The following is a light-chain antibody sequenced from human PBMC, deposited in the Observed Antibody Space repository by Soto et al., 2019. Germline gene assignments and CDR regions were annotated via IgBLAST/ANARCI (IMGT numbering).Light chain of an antibody. J-gene: IGKJ4*01. CDR3: QQYGSSPLT. V-gene: IGKV3-20*01. CDR1: QSVSYTF. CDR2: GAF. Sequence: EIVLTQSPGTLSLSPGERATLSCRASQSVSYTFLAWYQQKPGQAPRLLIHGAFTRATGIPDRFRGSGPGTDFTLTISTLEPEDFAVYYCQQYGSSPLTFGGGTTVEIK.